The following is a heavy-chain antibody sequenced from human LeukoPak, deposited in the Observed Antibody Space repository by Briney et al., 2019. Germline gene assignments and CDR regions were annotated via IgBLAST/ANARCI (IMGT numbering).Heavy chain of an antibody. CDR2: ISSSSSTI. CDR3: ARDRPGYSSSWYSDY. J-gene: IGHJ4*02. D-gene: IGHD6-13*01. V-gene: IGHV3-48*02. Sequence: GGSLRLSCAASGFTFSSYSMNWVRQAPGKGLEWASYISSSSSTIYYADSVKGRFTISRDNARNSLYLQMNSLRDEDTAVYYCARDRPGYSSSWYSDYWGQGTLVTVSS. CDR1: GFTFSSYS.